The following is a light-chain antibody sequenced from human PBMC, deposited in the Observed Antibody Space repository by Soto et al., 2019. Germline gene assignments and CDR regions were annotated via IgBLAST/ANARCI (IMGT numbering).Light chain of an antibody. J-gene: IGKJ1*01. CDR3: MQGLQSPPT. CDR1: QSISSY. CDR2: WGS. Sequence: DIQMTQSPSSLSASVGDRVTITCRASQSISSYLNWYQQKPGKAPKLLIYWGSNRASGVPDRFSGSGSGTDFTLKINRVEAEDVGVYFCMQGLQSPPTFGQGTKVEIK. V-gene: IGKV1-39*01.